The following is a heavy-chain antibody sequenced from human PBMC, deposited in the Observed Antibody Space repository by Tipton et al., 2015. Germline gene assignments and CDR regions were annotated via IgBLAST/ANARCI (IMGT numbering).Heavy chain of an antibody. D-gene: IGHD6-19*01. Sequence: TLSLTCTVSSDSINKYYWSWIRQPPGKELQWIGYIQYSGGTNYNPSLESRVSMSVGTSKTQFSLEMRSVTATDTAVYFCASLRNREGGGWYNDYRHSPVDAWGQGTTVIVSS. V-gene: IGHV4-59*01. CDR2: IQYSGGT. CDR1: SDSINKYY. CDR3: ASLRNREGGGWYNDYRHSPVDA. J-gene: IGHJ6*02.